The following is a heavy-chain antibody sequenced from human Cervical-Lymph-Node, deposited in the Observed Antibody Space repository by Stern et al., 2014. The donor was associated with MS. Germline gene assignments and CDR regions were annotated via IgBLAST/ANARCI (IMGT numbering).Heavy chain of an antibody. V-gene: IGHV5-51*03. CDR1: GYTFSKNW. CDR3: ATPPPRRNSNDPNFGLDV. Sequence: EVQLVESGAEVKKPRDSLKISCKGSGYTFSKNWIAWVRQRPGKGLEWMGIIYPDDSDTRYSPSFQGRSPMPADKASTPPYLQWNSLKAPAPPIYYWATPPPRRNSNDPNFGLDVWGQGTTVTVSS. J-gene: IGHJ6*02. D-gene: IGHD1-1*01. CDR2: IYPDDSDT.